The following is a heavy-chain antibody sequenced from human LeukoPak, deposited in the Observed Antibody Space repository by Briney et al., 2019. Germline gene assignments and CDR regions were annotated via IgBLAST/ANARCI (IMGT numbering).Heavy chain of an antibody. J-gene: IGHJ5*02. Sequence: SETLSLTCTVSGGSISSSSYYWSWIRQPPGKGLEWIGEIYHSGSTNYNPSLKSRVTISVDKSKNQFSLKLSSVTAADTAVYYCAGARANWFDPWGQGTLVTVSS. CDR2: IYHSGST. CDR1: GGSISSSSYY. V-gene: IGHV4-39*07. CDR3: AGARANWFDP.